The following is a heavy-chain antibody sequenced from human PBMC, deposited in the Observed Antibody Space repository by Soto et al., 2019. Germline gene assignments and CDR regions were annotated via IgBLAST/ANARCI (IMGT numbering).Heavy chain of an antibody. J-gene: IGHJ5*01. V-gene: IGHV3-48*02. Sequence: DSVKGRFTISRDNAKNSLYLQMSSLRDEDTAMYYCARDRRQSDYGSGDGDWFDSWGQGILVTVSS. CDR3: ARDRRQSDYGSGDGDWFDS. D-gene: IGHD3-10*01.